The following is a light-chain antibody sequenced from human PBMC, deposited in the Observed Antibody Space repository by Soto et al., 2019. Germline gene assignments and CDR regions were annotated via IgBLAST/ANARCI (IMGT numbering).Light chain of an antibody. CDR1: QSVSTSI. Sequence: ELVLTQAPVTLPLSPGPRATLPCRASQSVSTSILSWYQQKPRQDPRLPLNCAFSRATGIPDSCSGSGCCTNFSLTISRLEPQDFSVYYCQQYGKTIPTTFGQGTRLEIK. CDR3: QQYGKTIPTT. V-gene: IGKV3-20*01. CDR2: CAF. J-gene: IGKJ5*01.